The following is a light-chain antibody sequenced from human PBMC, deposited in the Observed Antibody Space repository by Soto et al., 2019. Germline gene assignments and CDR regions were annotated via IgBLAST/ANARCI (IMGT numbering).Light chain of an antibody. CDR3: QQYGSSPVT. CDR2: GAS. V-gene: IGKV3-20*01. J-gene: IGKJ3*01. CDR1: QSVSSSY. Sequence: EIVLTQSPGTLSLSPGERATLSCRASQSVSSSYLAWYQQKPGQAPRLLIYGASSRATGIPDRFSGSGSGTDFTLNISRLEPEDFAVYYCQQYGSSPVTFGPGTNVDIK.